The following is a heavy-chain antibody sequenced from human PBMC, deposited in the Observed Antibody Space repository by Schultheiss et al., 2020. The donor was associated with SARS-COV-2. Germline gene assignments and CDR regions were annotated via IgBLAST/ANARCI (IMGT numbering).Heavy chain of an antibody. V-gene: IGHV6-1*01. D-gene: IGHD6-19*01. CDR2: TFYRSKWYS. J-gene: IGHJ6*02. CDR1: GDSVSSNSAA. Sequence: SETLSLTCAISGDSVSSNSAAWNWIRQSPSGGLEWLGRTFYRSKWYSDFALSVKSRITINPDTSKNQFSLQLNSVTPEDTAVYYCGRVPPADKNYYYYGMDVWGQGTTVTVSS. CDR3: GRVPPADKNYYYYGMDV.